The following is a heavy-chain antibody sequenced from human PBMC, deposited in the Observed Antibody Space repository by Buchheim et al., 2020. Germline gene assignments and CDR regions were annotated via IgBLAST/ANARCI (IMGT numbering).Heavy chain of an antibody. J-gene: IGHJ5*01. CDR3: AKTLTTMTTGNWLDF. D-gene: IGHD4-17*01. CDR1: GFTFSNYA. CDR2: ISDSGGKT. Sequence: EVQLLESGGGLVQPGGSLRLSCAASGFTFSNYAMSWVRQAPGKGLEWVSGISDSGGKTYYADSVTGRFTISRVNSKNTLYLQMNSLRAEDTAIYYCAKTLTTMTTGNWLDFWGRGTL. V-gene: IGHV3-23*01.